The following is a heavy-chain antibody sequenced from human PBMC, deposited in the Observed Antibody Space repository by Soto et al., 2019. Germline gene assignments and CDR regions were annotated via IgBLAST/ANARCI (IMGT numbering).Heavy chain of an antibody. CDR3: ARASGAMSQGGDY. V-gene: IGHV3-33*01. D-gene: IGHD1-26*01. Sequence: QVQLVESGGGVVQPGRSLRLSCAASGFTFSSYGMHWVRQAPGKGLEWVAVIWYDGSNKYYADSVKGRFTISRDNSKNTLYLQMNSLRAEDTAVYYCARASGAMSQGGDYWGQGTLVTVSS. CDR2: IWYDGSNK. CDR1: GFTFSSYG. J-gene: IGHJ4*02.